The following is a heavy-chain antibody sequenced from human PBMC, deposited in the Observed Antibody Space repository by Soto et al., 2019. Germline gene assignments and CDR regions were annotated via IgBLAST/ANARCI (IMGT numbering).Heavy chain of an antibody. J-gene: IGHJ6*02. D-gene: IGHD1-26*01. CDR1: GGSISGDY. Sequence: PSETLSLTCTVSGGSISGDYWSWIRQPPGNALECIGYIYNSGITNYNPSLNSRVTISVDTSKNQFSLKLSSVTAADTAVYYCARVFRHGTYDMDVWGQGTTVTVSS. V-gene: IGHV4-59*12. CDR2: IYNSGIT. CDR3: ARVFRHGTYDMDV.